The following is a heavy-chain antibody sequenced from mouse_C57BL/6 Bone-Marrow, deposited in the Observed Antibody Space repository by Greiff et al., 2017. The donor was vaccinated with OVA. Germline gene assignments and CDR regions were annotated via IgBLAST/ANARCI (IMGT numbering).Heavy chain of an antibody. CDR1: GYAFSSSW. D-gene: IGHD3-3*01. J-gene: IGHJ3*01. CDR3: AREGDWSWFAY. V-gene: IGHV1-82*01. CDR2: IYPGDGDT. Sequence: QVQLKESGPELVKPGASVKISCKASGYAFSSSWMNWVKQRPGQGLEWIGRIYPGDGDTNYNGKFKGKATLTADKSSSTAYMQLSSLTSEDTAVYFCAREGDWSWFAYWGQGTLLTVSA.